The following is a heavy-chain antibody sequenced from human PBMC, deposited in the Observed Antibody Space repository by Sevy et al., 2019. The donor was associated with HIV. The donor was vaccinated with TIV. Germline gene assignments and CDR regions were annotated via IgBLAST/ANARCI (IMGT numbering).Heavy chain of an antibody. Sequence: SETLSLTCGVYSGSFSDSYWNWIRQSPGKGLEWIGEINANGNTNYNPSLKSRVSISVDTSKNQFTLKLTSVTAADTAVYYCARAYYDGLTASYSPNRLDPCGQGTLVTVSS. CDR3: ARAYYDGLTASYSPNRLDP. D-gene: IGHD3-9*01. CDR2: INANGNT. CDR1: SGSFSDSY. J-gene: IGHJ5*02. V-gene: IGHV4-34*01.